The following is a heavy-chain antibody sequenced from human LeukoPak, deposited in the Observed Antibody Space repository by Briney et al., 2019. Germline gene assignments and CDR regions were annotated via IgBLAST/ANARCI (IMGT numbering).Heavy chain of an antibody. CDR2: MSWNSGSI. CDR1: GFTFDDYA. D-gene: IGHD2-2*01. Sequence: GRSLRLSCAASGFTFDDYAMHWVRQAPGKGLEWVSGMSWNSGSIGYADSVKGRFTISRDNAKNSLYLQMNSLRAEDTALYYCAKGRDKYQLLSKNWFDPWGQGTLVTVSS. J-gene: IGHJ5*02. CDR3: AKGRDKYQLLSKNWFDP. V-gene: IGHV3-9*01.